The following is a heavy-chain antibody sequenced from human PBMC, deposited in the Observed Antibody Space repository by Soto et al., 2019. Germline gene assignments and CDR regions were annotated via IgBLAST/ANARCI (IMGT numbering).Heavy chain of an antibody. J-gene: IGHJ5*02. CDR1: GFTFSTYG. CDR2: ISYTSNTI. Sequence: GGSLRLSCAASGFTFSTYGMNWVRQAPGKGLEWVSYISYTSNTIYYADSVKGRFTISRDNAKNSLFLQMHSLRDEDTAVYYCARDNGLAGSFDPWGQGTLVTVSS. CDR3: ARDNGLAGSFDP. V-gene: IGHV3-48*02. D-gene: IGHD2-21*01.